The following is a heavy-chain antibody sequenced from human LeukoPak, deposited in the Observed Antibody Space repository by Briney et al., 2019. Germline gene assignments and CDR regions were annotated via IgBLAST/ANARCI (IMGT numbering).Heavy chain of an antibody. CDR2: INPSGGST. V-gene: IGHV1-46*01. J-gene: IGHJ6*03. CDR3: AVSFGAPQQYTSSWYYYNLDF. D-gene: IGHD6-13*01. CDR1: GYTFTTYY. Sequence: GASVKVSCKASGYTFTTYYIHWVRQAPGQGLEWMGIINPSGGSTSYAQKFQGRVTMTRDMSTSTLYMELSSLRSEDTAAYYCAVSFGAPQQYTSSWYYYNLDFWGKGTTVTVSS.